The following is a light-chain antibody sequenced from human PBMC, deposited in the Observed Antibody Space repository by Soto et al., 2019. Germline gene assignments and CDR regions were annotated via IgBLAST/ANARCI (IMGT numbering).Light chain of an antibody. CDR1: QSISSW. V-gene: IGKV1-5*01. J-gene: IGKJ4*01. CDR2: GAS. Sequence: DIQMTQSPSTLSASVGDRVTITCRASQSISSWLAWYQQKPGKAPKLLIYGASTLQSGVPSRFSGSGSATEFTLTITSLQPEDFATYYCVQHDTDPLTFGGGTKLDIK. CDR3: VQHDTDPLT.